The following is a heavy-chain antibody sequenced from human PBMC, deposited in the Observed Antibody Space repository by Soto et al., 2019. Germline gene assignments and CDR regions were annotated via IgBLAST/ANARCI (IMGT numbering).Heavy chain of an antibody. Sequence: GGSLRLSCAASGFTFSSYSMNWVRQAPGKGLEWVSYISSSSSTIYYADSVKGRFTISRENAKNSLYLQMNSLRDEDTAVYNCARDRGGIVVVPAILDYWGQGTLVTVSS. J-gene: IGHJ4*02. D-gene: IGHD2-2*01. CDR2: ISSSSSTI. CDR1: GFTFSSYS. V-gene: IGHV3-48*02. CDR3: ARDRGGIVVVPAILDY.